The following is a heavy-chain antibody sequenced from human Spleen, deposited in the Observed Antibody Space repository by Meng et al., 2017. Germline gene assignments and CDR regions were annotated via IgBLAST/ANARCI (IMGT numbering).Heavy chain of an antibody. CDR3: ARGTPVVTPRWLDY. J-gene: IGHJ4*02. V-gene: IGHV4-34*01. D-gene: IGHD4-23*01. Sequence: VQLKQWGAGLLKPSETLSPTCGVYVGSFSGYYWSWIRQPPGKGLEWIGEVNHSGNTNYNPSLKSRVTISVDTSKNQFSLNLSSVTAADTAVYYCARGTPVVTPRWLDYWGQGTLVTVSS. CDR2: VNHSGNT. CDR1: VGSFSGYY.